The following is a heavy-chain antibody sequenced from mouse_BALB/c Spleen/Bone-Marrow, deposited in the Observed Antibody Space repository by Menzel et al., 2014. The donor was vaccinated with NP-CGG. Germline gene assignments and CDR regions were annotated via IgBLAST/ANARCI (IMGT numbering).Heavy chain of an antibody. CDR3: TRARRGGFAY. Sequence: VQVVESEAELVKPGASVKLSCKASGYTFTNYYMYWVKQRPGQGLEWIGEINPSNGGPNFNEKFKSKATLTVDKSSSTAYMQLSSLTSGDSAVYYCTRARRGGFAYWGQGTLVTVSA. CDR2: INPSNGGP. J-gene: IGHJ3*01. V-gene: IGHV1S81*02. CDR1: GYTFTNYY.